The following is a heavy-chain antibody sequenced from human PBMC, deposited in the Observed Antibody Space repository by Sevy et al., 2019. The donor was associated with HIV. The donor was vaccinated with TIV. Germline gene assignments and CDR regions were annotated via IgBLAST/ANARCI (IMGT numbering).Heavy chain of an antibody. V-gene: IGHV4-59*01. CDR3: ARGGDGYNSFDY. J-gene: IGHJ4*02. CDR2: IYYSGST. CDR1: GGSISSYY. D-gene: IGHD5-12*01. Sequence: SETLSLTCTVSGGSISSYYWSWIRQPPGKGLEWIGYIYYSGSTNYKPSLKSRVTISVDTSKNQFSLKLSSVTAADTAVYYCARGGDGYNSFDYWGQGTLVTVSS.